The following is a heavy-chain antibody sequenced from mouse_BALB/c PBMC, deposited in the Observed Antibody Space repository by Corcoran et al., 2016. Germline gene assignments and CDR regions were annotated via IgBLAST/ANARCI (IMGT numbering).Heavy chain of an antibody. CDR2: INTYTGEP. CDR1: GYTFTNYG. Sequence: QIQLVQSGPELKKPGETVKISCKASGYTFTNYGMNWVKQAPGKGLKWMGWINTYTGEPTYADDFKGRFAFSLETSASTAYLQINNLKNEDTATYFCARWDYYYGGSYWYFDVWGAGTTVTVSS. D-gene: IGHD1-1*01. CDR3: ARWDYYYGGSYWYFDV. V-gene: IGHV9-3-1*01. J-gene: IGHJ1*01.